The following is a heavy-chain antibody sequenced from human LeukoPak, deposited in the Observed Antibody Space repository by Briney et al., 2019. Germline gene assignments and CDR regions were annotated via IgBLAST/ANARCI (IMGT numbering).Heavy chain of an antibody. CDR3: ASEYCSSATCRFDY. CDR2: IYYSGST. CDR1: GGSISTYF. Sequence: PSETLSLTCTVSGGSISTYFWNWIRRTPGKGLEWIGYIYYSGSTNYNPSLKSRVTISVDTSKNQFSLKLSSVTAADTAVYYCASEYCSSATCRFDYWGQGTLVTVSS. V-gene: IGHV4-59*13. D-gene: IGHD2-2*01. J-gene: IGHJ4*02.